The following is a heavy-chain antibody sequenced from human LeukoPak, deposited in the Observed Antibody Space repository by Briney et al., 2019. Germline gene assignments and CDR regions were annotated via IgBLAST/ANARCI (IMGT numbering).Heavy chain of an antibody. V-gene: IGHV1-24*01. CDR3: ARERTEIVPTEVTTQFYSYYYGLDV. CDR2: FGPEHGET. D-gene: IGHD1-1*01. J-gene: IGHJ6*02. Sequence: ASVKVSCKVSGSSLTELSMHWVRQAPGKGLEWMGGFGPEHGETLYAQRFQGRVTMTEDRSTDTAYMELSGLRSEDTAVYYCARERTEIVPTEVTTQFYSYYYGLDVWGQGTTVTVPS. CDR1: GSSLTELS.